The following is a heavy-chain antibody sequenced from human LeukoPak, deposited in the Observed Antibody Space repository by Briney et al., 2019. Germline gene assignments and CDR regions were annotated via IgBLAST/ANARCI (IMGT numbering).Heavy chain of an antibody. CDR3: ARDGRFSYYDFWSGYYSEQTLEDVAHYYMDV. J-gene: IGHJ6*03. CDR2: ISSSGSTT. V-gene: IGHV3-11*01. D-gene: IGHD3-3*01. CDR1: GFTFSDYY. Sequence: PGGSLRLSRAASGFTFSDYYMSWIRPAPGKGLEWVSYISSSGSTTYYADSVKGRFTISRDNGKNSLYLQMNSLRAEDTAVYYCARDGRFSYYDFWSGYYSEQTLEDVAHYYMDVWGKGTTVTVSS.